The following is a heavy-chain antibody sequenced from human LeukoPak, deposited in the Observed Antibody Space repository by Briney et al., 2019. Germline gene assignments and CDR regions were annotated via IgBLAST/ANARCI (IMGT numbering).Heavy chain of an antibody. V-gene: IGHV4-34*01. CDR3: ARERAMVRGAFDY. Sequence: SETLSLTCAVYGGFFSGYYWSWLRQPPGKGLEWIGEINHSGSTNYNPSLKSRVTISVDTSKNQFSLKLSSVTAADTAVYYCARERAMVRGAFDYWGQGTLVTVSS. CDR2: INHSGST. D-gene: IGHD3-10*01. CDR1: GGFFSGYY. J-gene: IGHJ4*02.